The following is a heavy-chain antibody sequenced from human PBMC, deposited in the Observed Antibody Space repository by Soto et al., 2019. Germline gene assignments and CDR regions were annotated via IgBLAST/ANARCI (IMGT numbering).Heavy chain of an antibody. CDR2: INPGGGEE. J-gene: IGHJ4*02. V-gene: IGHV3-7*03. CDR1: GFTFGSYW. CDR3: ERQEARSGEVFDY. D-gene: IGHD3-10*01. Sequence: XGFLSLSCEGSGFTFGSYWMSWVRQAPGRGLEWVANINPGGGEEFYVDSVKGRLTISRDNAKNSVYLQLDSVRGEDTALYHCERQEARSGEVFDYWGRGTPVTVSS.